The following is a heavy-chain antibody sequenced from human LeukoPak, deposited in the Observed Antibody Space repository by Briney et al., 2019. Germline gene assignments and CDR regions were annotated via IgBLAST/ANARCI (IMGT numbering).Heavy chain of an antibody. D-gene: IGHD2-21*02. Sequence: AGGSLRLSCAASGFTFSSYAMHWVRQAPGKGLEWVAVISYDGSNKYYADSVKGRFTISRDNSKNTLYLQMNSLRAEDTAVYYCARGPPFIVVVTSRADYWGQGTLVTVSS. CDR3: ARGPPFIVVVTSRADY. V-gene: IGHV3-30-3*01. CDR2: ISYDGSNK. J-gene: IGHJ4*02. CDR1: GFTFSSYA.